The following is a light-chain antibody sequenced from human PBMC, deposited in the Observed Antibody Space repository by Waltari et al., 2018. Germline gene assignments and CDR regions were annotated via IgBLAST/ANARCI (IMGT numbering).Light chain of an antibody. J-gene: IGKJ1*01. CDR2: AAS. CDR3: PQTYSPPRT. V-gene: IGKV1-39*01. CDR1: QRISNY. Sequence: DIQMTQSPSSLSASAGDRVTITCRASQRISNYLNWYQQKPGKAPNLLIYAASSLQSGVPSRFSGSGSGTEFTLTINSLQPEDFATYYCPQTYSPPRTFGQGTKVEVK.